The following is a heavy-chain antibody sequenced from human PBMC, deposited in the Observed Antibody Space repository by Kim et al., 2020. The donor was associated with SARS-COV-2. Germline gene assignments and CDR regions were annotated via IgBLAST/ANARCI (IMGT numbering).Heavy chain of an antibody. CDR2: INAGNGNT. J-gene: IGHJ4*02. CDR3: ARVFLDYDSSGQEVYYFDY. Sequence: ASVKVSCKASGYTFTSYAMHWVRQAPGQRLEWMGWINAGNGNTKYSQKFQGRVTITRDTSASTAYMELSSLRSEDTAVYYCARVFLDYDSSGQEVYYFDYWGQGTLVTVSS. CDR1: GYTFTSYA. V-gene: IGHV1-3*01. D-gene: IGHD3-22*01.